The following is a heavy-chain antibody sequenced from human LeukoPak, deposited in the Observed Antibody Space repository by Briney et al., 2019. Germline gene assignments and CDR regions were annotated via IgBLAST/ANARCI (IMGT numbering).Heavy chain of an antibody. CDR1: GGSISSYY. Sequence: PSETLSLTCTVSGGSISSYYWSWVRQPPGKGLEWVGYIYYSGSTNYNPSLKSRVTISVDTSKNQFSLKLSSVTAADTAVYYCARASSGWLLGYFDYWGQGTLVTASS. J-gene: IGHJ4*02. V-gene: IGHV4-59*01. CDR3: ARASSGWLLGYFDY. CDR2: IYYSGST. D-gene: IGHD6-19*01.